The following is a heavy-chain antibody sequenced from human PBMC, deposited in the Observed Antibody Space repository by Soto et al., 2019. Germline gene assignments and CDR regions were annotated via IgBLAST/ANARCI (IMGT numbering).Heavy chain of an antibody. CDR1: GGSISSYY. J-gene: IGHJ3*02. CDR3: ARHKRDRGAFDI. V-gene: IGHV4-59*08. Sequence: QVQLQESGPGLVKPSETLSLTCTVSGGSISSYYWSWIRQPPGKGLEWIGYIYYSGSTNYNPSLKSRXXMXVXMSKNQCSLKLSSVTAADTAGYYCARHKRDRGAFDIWGQGTMVTVSS. CDR2: IYYSGST.